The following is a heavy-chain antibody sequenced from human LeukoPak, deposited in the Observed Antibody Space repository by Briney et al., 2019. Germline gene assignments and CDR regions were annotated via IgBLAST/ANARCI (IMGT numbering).Heavy chain of an antibody. Sequence: GASVKASCKTSGYTFTSYGISWVRQAPGQGLEWMGWISAYNGNTNYAQKLQGRVTMTTDTSTSTAYMELRSLRSDDTAVYYCAIGGYYYDSSGYWADAFDIWGQGTMVTVSS. CDR1: GYTFTSYG. D-gene: IGHD3-22*01. V-gene: IGHV1-18*01. J-gene: IGHJ3*02. CDR2: ISAYNGNT. CDR3: AIGGYYYDSSGYWADAFDI.